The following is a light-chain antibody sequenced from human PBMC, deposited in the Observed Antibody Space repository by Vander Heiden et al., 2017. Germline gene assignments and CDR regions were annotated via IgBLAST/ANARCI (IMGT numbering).Light chain of an antibody. Sequence: DIQLSQSPTSLSDSVGDRVSITCRSSRDIRTYLNWYPQKRGEFPKLLIYGASTVHSGVLSRLSGSGSATHFTRTINGVQVDDVGTYFCQQSYNMFSFGAGTQV. J-gene: IGKJ4*01. V-gene: IGKV1-39*01. CDR2: GAS. CDR1: RDIRTY. CDR3: QQSYNMFS.